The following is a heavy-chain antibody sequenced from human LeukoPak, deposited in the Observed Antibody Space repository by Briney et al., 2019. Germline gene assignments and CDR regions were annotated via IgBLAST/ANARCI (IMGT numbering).Heavy chain of an antibody. CDR2: ISGSGGST. V-gene: IGHV3-23*01. Sequence: PGGSLRLSCAASGFTFSSYAMSWVRQAPGKGLEWVSAISGSGGSTYYADSVKGRFTISRDNSKNTLYLQMNSLRAEDTAVYYCAKDGRGITIFGVVGISPNWFDSWGQGTLVTVSS. J-gene: IGHJ5*01. CDR1: GFTFSSYA. D-gene: IGHD3-3*01. CDR3: AKDGRGITIFGVVGISPNWFDS.